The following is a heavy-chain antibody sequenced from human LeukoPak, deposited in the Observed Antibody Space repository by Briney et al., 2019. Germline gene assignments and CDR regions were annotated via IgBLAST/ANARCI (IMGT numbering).Heavy chain of an antibody. CDR2: INPNSGGT. D-gene: IGHD6-13*01. J-gene: IGHJ4*02. CDR1: GYTFTGYY. Sequence: GASVKVSCKASGYTFTGYYMHWVRQAPGQGLEWMGWINPNSGGTNYTQKFQGRVTMTRDTSITTSYMELSSLRSDDTAVYYCASRKDSSNWYYFDYWGQGTLVTVSS. CDR3: ASRKDSSNWYYFDY. V-gene: IGHV1-2*02.